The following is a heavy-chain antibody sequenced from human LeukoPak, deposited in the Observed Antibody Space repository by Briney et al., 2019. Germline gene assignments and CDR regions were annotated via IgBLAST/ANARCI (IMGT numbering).Heavy chain of an antibody. V-gene: IGHV1-24*01. CDR1: GYTLTELS. CDR2: FYPEDGET. D-gene: IGHD3-10*01. J-gene: IGHJ4*02. CDR3: ATVGYDNYGSMRLDY. Sequence: ASVKVSCKVSGYTLTELSMHWVRQAPGKGLEWMGGFYPEDGETIYAQKFQGRVTMTEDTSTDTAYMELSSLRSEDTAVYYCATVGYDNYGSMRLDYWGQGTLVTVSS.